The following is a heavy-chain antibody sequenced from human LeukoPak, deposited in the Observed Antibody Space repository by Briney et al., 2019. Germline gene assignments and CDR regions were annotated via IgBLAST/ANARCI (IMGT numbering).Heavy chain of an antibody. D-gene: IGHD4-17*01. J-gene: IGHJ4*02. V-gene: IGHV3-53*03. CDR3: IRERFGDYAEN. Sequence: PGGSLRLSCVASGFTVANTRMGWVRQPPGEGLEWVSVIYRDGTTSYADSVKGRFTISGDISKNTVYLQMNNLRAEDTAIYYCIRERFGDYAENWGQGTLVTVSS. CDR1: GFTVANTR. CDR2: IYRDGTT.